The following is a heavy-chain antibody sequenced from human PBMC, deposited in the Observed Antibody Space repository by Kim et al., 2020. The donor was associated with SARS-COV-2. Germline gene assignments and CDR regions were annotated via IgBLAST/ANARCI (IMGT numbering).Heavy chain of an antibody. D-gene: IGHD3-22*01. V-gene: IGHV3-23*01. CDR3: AKASITMIVVAPDY. Sequence: ADSVKGRCTISRDKSKNTLYLQMNSRRAEDTAVYYCAKASITMIVVAPDYWGQGTLVTVSS. J-gene: IGHJ4*02.